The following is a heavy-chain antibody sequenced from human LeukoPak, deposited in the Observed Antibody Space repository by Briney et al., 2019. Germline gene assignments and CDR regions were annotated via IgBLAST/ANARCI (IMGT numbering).Heavy chain of an antibody. CDR3: ARSADTAMVTVYFDY. V-gene: IGHV3-30*02. D-gene: IGHD5-18*01. J-gene: IGHJ4*02. CDR2: IRYDGNNK. Sequence: GGSLRLSCAASGFTFRSYGMHWVRQAPGKGLEWVAFIRYDGNNKYYADSVKGRFTIFRDNSRNTLYLQMNSLRTEDTAVYYCARSADTAMVTVYFDYWGQGTLVTVSS. CDR1: GFTFRSYG.